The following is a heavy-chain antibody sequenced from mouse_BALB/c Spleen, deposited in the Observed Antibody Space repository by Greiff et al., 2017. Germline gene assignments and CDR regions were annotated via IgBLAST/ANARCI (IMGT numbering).Heavy chain of an antibody. Sequence: QVQLKESGPGLVQPSQSLSITCTVSGFSLTSYGVHWVRQSPGKGLEWLGVIWSGGSTDYNAAFISRLSISKDNSKSQVCFKMNSLRADDTAIYYCARWASLYAMDYWGQGTSVTVSS. J-gene: IGHJ4*01. CDR2: IWSGGST. V-gene: IGHV2-4-1*01. CDR1: GFSLTSYG. CDR3: ARWASLYAMDY.